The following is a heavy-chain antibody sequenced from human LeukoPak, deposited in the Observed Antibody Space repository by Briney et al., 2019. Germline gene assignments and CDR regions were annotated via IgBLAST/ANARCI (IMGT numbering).Heavy chain of an antibody. CDR2: IIPILGIA. CDR1: GGTFISYA. CDR3: ARDNIDLAFDY. J-gene: IGHJ4*02. V-gene: IGHV1-69*04. Sequence: SVKVSCKASGGTFISYAISWVRQAPGQGLEWMGRIIPILGIANYAQKFQGRVTITADKSTSTAYMELSSLRSEDTAVYYCARDNIDLAFDYWGQGTLVTVSS.